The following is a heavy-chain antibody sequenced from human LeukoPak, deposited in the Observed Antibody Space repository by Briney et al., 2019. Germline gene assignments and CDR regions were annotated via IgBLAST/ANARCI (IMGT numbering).Heavy chain of an antibody. CDR3: AKGDYYDVLTGRQNWFGP. V-gene: IGHV3-30*18. CDR2: ISYDGSKK. D-gene: IGHD3-9*01. CDR1: GFMFSSHG. J-gene: IGHJ5*02. Sequence: PGGSLRLSCAASGFMFSSHGMHWVRQAPGKGLEWVAVISYDGSKKYYADSVKGRFTISRDNSKNILYLQMNSLRVEDTAVYYCAKGDYYDVLTGRQNWFGPWGQGTLVTVSS.